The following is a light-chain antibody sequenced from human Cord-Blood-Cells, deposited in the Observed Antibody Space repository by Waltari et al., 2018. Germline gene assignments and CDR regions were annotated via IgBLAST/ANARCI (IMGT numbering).Light chain of an antibody. CDR2: AAS. CDR1: QSISSY. CDR3: QQSYSTPPT. V-gene: IGKV1-39*01. J-gene: IGKJ1*01. Sequence: DIQMTQSPSPLSASVGDRVTITSRASQSISSYLNWYQQKPGKAPKLLIYAASSLQSGVPSRFSGSGSGTDFTLTISSLQPEDFATYYCQQSYSTPPTFGQGTKVEIK.